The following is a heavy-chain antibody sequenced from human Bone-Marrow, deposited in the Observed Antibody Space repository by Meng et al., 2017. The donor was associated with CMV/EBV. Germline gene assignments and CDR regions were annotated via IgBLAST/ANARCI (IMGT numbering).Heavy chain of an antibody. D-gene: IGHD2-21*01. J-gene: IGHJ4*02. CDR2: INPNSGGT. CDR3: ARDRRPGGGVFVQHY. V-gene: IGHV1-2*02. CDR1: GYTFTGYY. Sequence: ASVKVSCKASGYTFTGYYMHWVRQAPGQGLGWMGWINPNSGGTNYAQKFQGRVTMTRDTSISTAYMALSRLRSDDTAVYYCARDRRPGGGVFVQHYWGQGTLVTVSS.